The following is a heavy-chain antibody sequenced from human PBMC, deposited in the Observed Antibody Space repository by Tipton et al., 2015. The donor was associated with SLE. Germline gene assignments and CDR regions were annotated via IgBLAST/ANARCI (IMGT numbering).Heavy chain of an antibody. D-gene: IGHD3-9*01. V-gene: IGHV4-31*03. CDR2: IYYSGNT. Sequence: TLSLTCTVSGGSVSSGNYYWSWIRQHPGKGLECIGYIYYSGNTHYSPSLKSRVTMSVDTSKNQFSLKLSSVTAADTAVYYCARNHYHISTDYSDAFDIWGQGTMVTVSS. J-gene: IGHJ3*02. CDR1: GGSVSSGNYY. CDR3: ARNHYHISTDYSDAFDI.